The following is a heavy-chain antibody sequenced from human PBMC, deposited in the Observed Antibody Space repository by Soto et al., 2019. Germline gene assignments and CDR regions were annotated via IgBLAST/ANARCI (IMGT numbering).Heavy chain of an antibody. Sequence: QLQLQESGSGLVKPSQTLSLTCAVSGGSISSGGYSWSWIRQPPGKGLEWIGYIYHSGSTFYNPSLKSRVTISVDRSKNQFSLKLSSVTAADTAVYYCARAGGLGAVAVDYWGQGTLVTVSS. D-gene: IGHD6-19*01. CDR3: ARAGGLGAVAVDY. CDR1: GGSISSGGYS. J-gene: IGHJ4*02. V-gene: IGHV4-30-2*01. CDR2: IYHSGST.